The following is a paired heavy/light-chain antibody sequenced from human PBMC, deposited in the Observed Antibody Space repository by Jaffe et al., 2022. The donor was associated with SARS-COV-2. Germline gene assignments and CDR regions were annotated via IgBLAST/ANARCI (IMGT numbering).Heavy chain of an antibody. CDR1: GYSFTNYW. D-gene: IGHD2-15*01. J-gene: IGHJ4*02. Sequence: EVQLVQSGAEVKKPGESLKISCKGSGYSFTNYWIGWVRQMPGKGLEWMGIIFPGDSDTRYSPSFQGQVTISADKSISTAYLQWSSLKASDTAMYYCSRRGEGPNGGNAYWGQGTLVTVSS. CDR3: SRRGEGPNGGNAY. CDR2: IFPGDSDT. V-gene: IGHV5-51*01.
Light chain of an antibody. J-gene: IGKJ4*01. CDR2: GAS. CDR1: QGISNY. CDR3: QQYNSYPLT. V-gene: IGKV1-16*02. Sequence: DIQMTQSPSSLSASVGDRVTITCRASQGISNYLAWFQQKPGKAPKSLIYGASSLQSGVPSKFSGSGSGTDFTLTISSLQPEDFATYYCQQYNSYPLTFGGGTKLEIK.